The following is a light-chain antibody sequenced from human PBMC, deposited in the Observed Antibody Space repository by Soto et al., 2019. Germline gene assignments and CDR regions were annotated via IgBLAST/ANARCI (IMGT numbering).Light chain of an antibody. CDR3: LQHNSYPLFT. CDR2: AAS. CDR1: QGITND. J-gene: IGKJ3*01. Sequence: DIQMTQSPSSLSASVGERVTITCRASQGITNDLGWYQQKPGKAPKRLIYAASSLQSVVPSRFSGSGSGTEFTLTISSLQPDDFATYYCLQHNSYPLFTYGHGTKVDIK. V-gene: IGKV1-17*01.